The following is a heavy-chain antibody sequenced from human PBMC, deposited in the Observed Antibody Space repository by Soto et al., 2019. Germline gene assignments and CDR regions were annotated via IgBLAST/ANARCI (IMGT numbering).Heavy chain of an antibody. CDR3: AKMPSRLRPDSSSSYMDV. CDR2: ISYDGTNK. Sequence: GGSLRLSCXASGFTFSGYGMHWVRQAPGKGLGWVAVISYDGTNKYYADSVKGRFTISRDNSKNTLYLQMNSLRAEDTAVYYCAKMPSRLRPDSSSSYMDVWAKGPTVTVSS. D-gene: IGHD2-2*01. CDR1: GFTFSGYG. J-gene: IGHJ6*03. V-gene: IGHV3-30*18.